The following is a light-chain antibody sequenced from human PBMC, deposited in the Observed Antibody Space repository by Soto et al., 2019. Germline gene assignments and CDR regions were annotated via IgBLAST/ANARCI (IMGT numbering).Light chain of an antibody. V-gene: IGKV1-5*01. CDR3: QRYETFSGR. J-gene: IGKJ1*01. Sequence: QTLATVSATERDSVTVTCRASQSVSGWLAWYQQKPGEAPKLLIYDASALPRGVPSRFSGSGSGTKFTLSIAVLQPDDFATYDCQRYETFSGRFGPGTKVDIK. CDR1: QSVSGW. CDR2: DAS.